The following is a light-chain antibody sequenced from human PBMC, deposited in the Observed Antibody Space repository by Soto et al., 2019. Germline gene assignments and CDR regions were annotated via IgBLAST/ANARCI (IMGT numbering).Light chain of an antibody. J-gene: IGKJ4*01. CDR1: QSVSSY. Sequence: PGERATLSCRASQSVSSYLAWYQQKPGQAPRLLIYDASNRATGIPARFSGSGSGTDFTLTISSLEPEDFAVYYCQQRSDWPLTFGGGTKVDIK. CDR3: QQRSDWPLT. CDR2: DAS. V-gene: IGKV3-11*01.